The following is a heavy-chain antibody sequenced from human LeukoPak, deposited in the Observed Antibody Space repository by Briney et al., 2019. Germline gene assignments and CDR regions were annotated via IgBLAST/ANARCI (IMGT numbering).Heavy chain of an antibody. CDR3: AGRCRIAVAWLFDY. D-gene: IGHD6-19*01. CDR2: IYYSGST. Sequence: SETLSLTCTVWGHFIRSFLWRWPRQPPGKGLEWIGYIYYSGSTNYNPSLKSRVTISVDTSKNQFSLKLSSVTAADTAVYYSAGRCRIAVAWLFDYWGQGTLVTVSS. V-gene: IGHV4-59*01. J-gene: IGHJ4*02. CDR1: GHFIRSFL.